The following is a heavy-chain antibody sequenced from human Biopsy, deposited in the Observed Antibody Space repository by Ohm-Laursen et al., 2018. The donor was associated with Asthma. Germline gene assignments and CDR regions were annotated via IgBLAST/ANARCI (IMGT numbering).Heavy chain of an antibody. CDR2: HDHEEGGT. CDR1: GYSLTDLS. Sequence: ASVKVSCNISGYSLTDLSMHWVRKAPGQGLEWMGGHDHEEGGTVNARRFQGRVTMTEDTSTDTAYMELSSLSSDDTAVYYCASDFPKDYVRYNFQFWGQGTLVTVSS. CDR3: ASDFPKDYVRYNFQF. D-gene: IGHD4-17*01. J-gene: IGHJ4*02. V-gene: IGHV1-24*01.